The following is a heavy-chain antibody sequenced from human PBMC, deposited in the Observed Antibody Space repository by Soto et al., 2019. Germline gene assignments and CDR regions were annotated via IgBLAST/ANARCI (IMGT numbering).Heavy chain of an antibody. CDR2: IKQDGSEK. J-gene: IGHJ6*02. V-gene: IGHV3-7*03. D-gene: IGHD2-2*01. CDR3: GRGRFLYCSSTSCPYGGRGGMDV. CDR1: GFTFSSYW. Sequence: EVQLVESGGGLVQPGGSLRLSCAASGFTFSSYWMSWVRQAPGKGLEWVANIKQDGSEKYYVDSVKGRFTISRDNAKNSLDLQKNILRAGDTAVYYCGRGRFLYCSSTSCPYGGRGGMDVWGQGTTVTVSS.